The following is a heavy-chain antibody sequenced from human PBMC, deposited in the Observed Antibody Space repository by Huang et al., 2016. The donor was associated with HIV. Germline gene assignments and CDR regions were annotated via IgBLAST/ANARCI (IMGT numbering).Heavy chain of an antibody. CDR2: INHSGST. Sequence: QVQLQQWGAGLLKPSETLSLTCAVYGGSFSGDYWSWIRQSPGKGLEWIGEINHSGSTNYNPSLKSRLTISVDTSKNQFSRKLSSVTAADTAVYYCARERMMSWLDDHDAFDIWGQGTMVTVSS. CDR1: GGSFSGDY. J-gene: IGHJ3*02. CDR3: ARERMMSWLDDHDAFDI. V-gene: IGHV4-34*01. D-gene: IGHD1-1*01.